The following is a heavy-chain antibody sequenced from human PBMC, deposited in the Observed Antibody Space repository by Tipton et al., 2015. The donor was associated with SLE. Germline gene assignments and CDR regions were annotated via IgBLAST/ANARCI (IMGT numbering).Heavy chain of an antibody. V-gene: IGHV3-49*03. D-gene: IGHD3-3*01. J-gene: IGHJ6*02. Sequence: RSLRLSCTASGFTFGDYAMSWFRQAPGKGLEWVGFIRSKAYGGTTEYAASVKGRFTISRDDSKSIAYLQMNSLKTEDTAVYYCTRDPSTYYDFWSGPSVGMDVWPRDHGHRLL. CDR2: IRSKAYGGTT. CDR3: TRDPSTYYDFWSGPSVGMDV. CDR1: GFTFGDYA.